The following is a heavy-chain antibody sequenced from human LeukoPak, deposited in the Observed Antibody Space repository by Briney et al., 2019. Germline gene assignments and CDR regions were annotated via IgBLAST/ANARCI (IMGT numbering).Heavy chain of an antibody. J-gene: IGHJ3*02. Sequence: ASVKVSCKASGYTFTSYGISWVRQAPGQGLEWMGWISSYNGNTNYAQKLQGRVTMTTVTSTTTAYMELKSLRSDDTAVYYCARSLYYYGADAFDIWGQGTMVTVSS. D-gene: IGHD3-10*01. CDR3: ARSLYYYGADAFDI. V-gene: IGHV1-18*01. CDR1: GYTFTSYG. CDR2: ISSYNGNT.